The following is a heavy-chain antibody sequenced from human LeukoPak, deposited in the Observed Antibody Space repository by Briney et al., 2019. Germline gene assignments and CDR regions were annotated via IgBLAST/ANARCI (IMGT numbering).Heavy chain of an antibody. V-gene: IGHV4-39*01. CDR1: GGSIRSSYYY. Sequence: SETLSLTCTVSGGSIRSSYYYWGWIRQPPGKGLEWIGSIYDSGSTYYNPSLKSRVTISVDTSKNQFSLKLSSVTAADTAVFYCARLPVRGGNYFDYWGQGTLVTVSS. D-gene: IGHD3-10*01. J-gene: IGHJ4*02. CDR3: ARLPVRGGNYFDY. CDR2: IYDSGST.